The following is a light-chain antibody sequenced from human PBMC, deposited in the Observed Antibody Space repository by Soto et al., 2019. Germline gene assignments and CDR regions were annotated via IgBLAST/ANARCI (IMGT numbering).Light chain of an antibody. J-gene: IGKJ5*01. CDR3: RQNYSTPIT. V-gene: IGKV1-39*01. Sequence: EIQMTQSSSTLSASVGPRATITGGAIQTISSWLAWYQQKPGKAPKLLIYAASSLQSGVPSRFSGSGSGTDFTLTISSLQPEDFATYYCRQNYSTPITFGQGTRLEIK. CDR1: QTISSW. CDR2: AAS.